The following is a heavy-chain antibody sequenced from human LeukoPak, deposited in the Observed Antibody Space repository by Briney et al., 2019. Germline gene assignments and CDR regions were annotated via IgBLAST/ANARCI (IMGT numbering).Heavy chain of an antibody. D-gene: IGHD2-2*01. CDR1: GFTFSSYW. Sequence: SGGSLRLSCAASGFTFSSYWMSWVRQAPGKGLEWVANIKQDGSEKYYVDSVKGRFTISRGNAKNSLYLQMNSLRAEDTAVYYCRNYCSSTSCYPTYYYYYMDVWGKGTTVTVSS. CDR2: IKQDGSEK. CDR3: RNYCSSTSCYPTYYYYYMDV. J-gene: IGHJ6*03. V-gene: IGHV3-7*01.